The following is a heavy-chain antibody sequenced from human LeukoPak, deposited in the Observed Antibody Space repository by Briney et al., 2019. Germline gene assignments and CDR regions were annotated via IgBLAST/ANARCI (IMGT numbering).Heavy chain of an antibody. CDR2: IDHSGST. D-gene: IGHD1-14*01. CDR1: SASLCGIY. Sequence: SETVSLTCAVQSASLCGIYWIWLPQPPGKGLLWIGQIDHSGSTHSIPSLKSRVTISLDTSQSQVSLKVNSVTAADTAVYFCARGGNGWYFDLWGRGTLVTVSS. CDR3: ARGGNGWYFDL. V-gene: IGHV4-34*01. J-gene: IGHJ2*01.